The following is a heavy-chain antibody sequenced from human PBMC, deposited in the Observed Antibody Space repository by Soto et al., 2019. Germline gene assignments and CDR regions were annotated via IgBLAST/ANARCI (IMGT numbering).Heavy chain of an antibody. Sequence: EGTLRRSCAACGGSVNGNYVSWIRQAPGKGLELVSFSYSGGNTDYADSMKGRFTTSRDNSKHTVYLQMNSLRAEDTAVYYCARSKRGGFDYWGQGTRVTVSS. D-gene: IGHD3-16*01. CDR1: GGSVNGNY. V-gene: IGHV3-53*01. CDR2: SYSGGNT. J-gene: IGHJ4*02. CDR3: ARSKRGGFDY.